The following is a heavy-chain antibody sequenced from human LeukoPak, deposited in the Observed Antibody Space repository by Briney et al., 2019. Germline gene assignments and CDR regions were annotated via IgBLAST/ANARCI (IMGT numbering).Heavy chain of an antibody. Sequence: PGGSLRLSCAASAFTFSDYDMHWVRQATGKGLEWVSAIGTAGDTYYTGSVKGRFTISRENAKNSLYLQMNSLRAGDTAVYYCARVAKERVGGVYYFDYWGQGTLLTVSS. CDR3: ARVAKERVGGVYYFDY. CDR1: AFTFSDYD. D-gene: IGHD1-1*01. V-gene: IGHV3-13*01. J-gene: IGHJ4*02. CDR2: IGTAGDT.